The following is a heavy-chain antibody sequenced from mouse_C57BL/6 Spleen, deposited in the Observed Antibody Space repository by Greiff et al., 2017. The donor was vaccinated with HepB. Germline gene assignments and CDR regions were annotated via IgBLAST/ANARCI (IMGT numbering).Heavy chain of an antibody. CDR1: GYTFTSYW. Sequence: QVQLQQPGAELVRPGTSVKLSCKASGYTFTSYWMHWVKQRPGQGLEWIGVIDPSDSYTNYKQKFKGKATLTVDTSSSTAYMQLSSLTSEDSAVYYCARGGYYGSSSWFAYWGQGTLVTVSA. CDR3: ARGGYYGSSSWFAY. D-gene: IGHD1-1*01. J-gene: IGHJ3*01. V-gene: IGHV1-59*01. CDR2: IDPSDSYT.